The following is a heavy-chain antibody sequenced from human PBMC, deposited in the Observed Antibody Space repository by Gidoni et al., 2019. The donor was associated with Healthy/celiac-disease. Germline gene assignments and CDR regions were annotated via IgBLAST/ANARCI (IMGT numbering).Heavy chain of an antibody. CDR3: AAWGAARPEDY. CDR1: GFTFTSYA. CDR2: IVVGSGNT. V-gene: IGHV1-58*01. Sequence: QMQLVQSGPEVKKPATSVQVSCKASGFTFTSYAVQWVRQARGQSLAWIGWIVVGSGNTNYAQKFQERVTITRDMSTSTAYMELRSLRSEDTAVYYCAAWGAARPEDYWGQGTLVTVSS. D-gene: IGHD6-6*01. J-gene: IGHJ4*02.